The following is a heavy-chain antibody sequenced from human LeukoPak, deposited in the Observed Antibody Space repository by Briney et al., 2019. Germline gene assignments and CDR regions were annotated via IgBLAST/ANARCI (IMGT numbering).Heavy chain of an antibody. CDR2: ISGSGGST. J-gene: IGHJ4*02. D-gene: IGHD3-10*01. CDR3: AKYGEGSGSYSAYYFDY. Sequence: PGGSLRLSCAASGFTFSSYAMSWVRQAPGKGLEWVSAISGSGGSTYYADSVKGRFTISRDNSKNTLYLQMNSLRAEDTAVYYCAKYGEGSGSYSAYYFDYWGQGTLVTVSS. V-gene: IGHV3-23*01. CDR1: GFTFSSYA.